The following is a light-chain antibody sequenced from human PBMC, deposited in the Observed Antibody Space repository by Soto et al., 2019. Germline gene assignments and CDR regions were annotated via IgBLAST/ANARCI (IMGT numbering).Light chain of an antibody. J-gene: IGKJ4*01. CDR3: QQYESLPT. CDR1: QDISKY. Sequence: DIQMTQSPSSLSASVGDRVTITCQASQDISKYLNWYQQKPGKAPKLLIYDVFNLETGVPSRFSGSGSVTHFTFTISSLQPEDVATYYCQQYESLPTFGGGPKVEIK. CDR2: DVF. V-gene: IGKV1-33*01.